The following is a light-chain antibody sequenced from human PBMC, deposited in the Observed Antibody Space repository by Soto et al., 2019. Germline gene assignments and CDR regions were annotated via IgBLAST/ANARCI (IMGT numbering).Light chain of an antibody. V-gene: IGLV2-14*01. CDR3: FSHRGGDSHV. Sequence: SLLTHPASVSCSPLQSITISCPVTSSDVGAYNYVSWYQQYPGKAPKLMIYGVTNRPSGVSNRFSGSKTGNTASLTISGLQAEDEADYYCFSHRGGDSHVFGTGTKVTVL. CDR2: GVT. CDR1: SSDVGAYNY. J-gene: IGLJ1*01.